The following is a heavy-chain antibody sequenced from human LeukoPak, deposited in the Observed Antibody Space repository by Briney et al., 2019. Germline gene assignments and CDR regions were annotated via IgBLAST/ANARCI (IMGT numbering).Heavy chain of an antibody. D-gene: IGHD5-24*01. CDR3: ARKRGFDY. CDR1: GFTVSSNY. J-gene: IGHJ4*02. V-gene: IGHV3-7*01. Sequence: GGSLRLSCAASGFTVSSNYMSWVRQAPGKGLEWVANIKQDGSEKYYVDSVKGRFTISRDNAKNSLYLQMNSLRAEDTAVYYCARKRGFDYWGQGTLVTVSS. CDR2: IKQDGSEK.